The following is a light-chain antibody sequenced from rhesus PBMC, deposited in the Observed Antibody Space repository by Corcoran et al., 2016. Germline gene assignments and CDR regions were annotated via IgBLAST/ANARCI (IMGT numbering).Light chain of an antibody. J-gene: IGKJ4*01. CDR2: KAS. V-gene: IGKV1-22*01. CDR3: QQYSSSLT. Sequence: DIQMTQSPSSLSASVGDTVTITCRASQSMSSWLAWYQQKPGKAPKLLIYKASTLQSGVPSRFSGSGSGTDFTLTISSLQSEDFATCYCQQYSSSLTFGGGTKVEIK. CDR1: QSMSSW.